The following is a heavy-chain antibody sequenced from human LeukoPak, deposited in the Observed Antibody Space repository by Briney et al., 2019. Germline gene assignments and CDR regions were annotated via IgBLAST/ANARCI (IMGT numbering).Heavy chain of an antibody. CDR1: GYTFIDYS. V-gene: IGHV1-2*02. CDR3: ATHCSGAACFDY. Sequence: ASVKVSCKASGYTFIDYSIHWVRQAPGQGLEWMGEINPNNGDTNFAPEFQGRVTMTRDTSITTAFMELSSLRYADTAIYYGATHCSGAACFDYWGQGTLVTVSS. D-gene: IGHD2-15*01. J-gene: IGHJ4*02. CDR2: INPNNGDT.